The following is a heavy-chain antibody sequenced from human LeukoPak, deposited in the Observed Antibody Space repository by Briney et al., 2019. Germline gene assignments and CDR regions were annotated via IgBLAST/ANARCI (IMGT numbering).Heavy chain of an antibody. D-gene: IGHD3-22*01. V-gene: IGHV3-30*03. CDR1: GFTFSSHS. J-gene: IGHJ4*02. CDR3: ARDMTQYYYDSSGFLDY. CDR2: ISYDGSNK. Sequence: GGSLRLSCAASGFTFSSHSMTWVRQAPGKGLEWVAVISYDGSNKYYADSVKGRFTISRDNSKNTLYLQMNSLRAEDTAVYYCARDMTQYYYDSSGFLDYWGQGTLVTVSS.